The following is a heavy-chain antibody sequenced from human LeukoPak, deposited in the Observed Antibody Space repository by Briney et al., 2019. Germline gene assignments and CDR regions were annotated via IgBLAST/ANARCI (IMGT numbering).Heavy chain of an antibody. D-gene: IGHD1-26*01. CDR1: RFTFSNYG. Sequence: HPGGSLRLSCAASRFTFSNYGVNWVRQAPGKGLEWVSYINSRSSTIYYADSVRGRFTISRDNAKNSLYLQINSLKAEDTAIYYCAREVGTPQAFDIWGQGTMVTVSS. CDR2: INSRSSTI. V-gene: IGHV3-48*01. J-gene: IGHJ3*02. CDR3: AREVGTPQAFDI.